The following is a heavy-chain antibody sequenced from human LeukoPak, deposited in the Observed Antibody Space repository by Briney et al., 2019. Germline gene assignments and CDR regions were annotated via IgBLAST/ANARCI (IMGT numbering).Heavy chain of an antibody. Sequence: SSETLSLTCTVSGGSINNYYWNWIRQPPGKGLEWIGYIYYTGNTNYNPSLKSRVTISVDTSKNQFSLKLSSVTAADTAVYYCARLFKRYFDWLLLPYFDYWGQGTLVTVSS. V-gene: IGHV4-59*12. J-gene: IGHJ4*02. CDR1: GGSINNYY. CDR2: IYYTGNT. CDR3: ARLFKRYFDWLLLPYFDY. D-gene: IGHD3-9*01.